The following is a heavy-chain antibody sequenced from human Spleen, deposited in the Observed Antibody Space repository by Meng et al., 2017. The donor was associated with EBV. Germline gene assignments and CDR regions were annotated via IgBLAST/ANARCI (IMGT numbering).Heavy chain of an antibody. CDR1: GYNFTKYG. V-gene: IGHV1-18*04. Sequence: QVHMVHCRPEVKCPGASLKVSCESDGYNFTKYGIIWVRQGRGQGLEWMVSISASAYGGGTKYAQKFQGRVTMTADTSTATAYLELRSLTYDDTGVYYCARTTALDSWGQGTLVTVSS. CDR3: ARTTALDS. CDR2: ISASAYGGGT. J-gene: IGHJ4*02. D-gene: IGHD1-1*01.